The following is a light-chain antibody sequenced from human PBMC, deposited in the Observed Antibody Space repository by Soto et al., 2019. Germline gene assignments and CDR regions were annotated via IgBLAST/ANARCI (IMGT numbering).Light chain of an antibody. Sequence: EIVLTQSPGTLSLSPGERATLSCRASQTLGTKYLAWYQQKPGQAPSLLIYDTYSRATGIPDRFSCSGSGTDFTLTISRLEPEDFAVYYCHHYGSSPPNTFGQGTKLEIK. CDR2: DTY. J-gene: IGKJ2*01. V-gene: IGKV3-20*01. CDR3: HHYGSSPPNT. CDR1: QTLGTKY.